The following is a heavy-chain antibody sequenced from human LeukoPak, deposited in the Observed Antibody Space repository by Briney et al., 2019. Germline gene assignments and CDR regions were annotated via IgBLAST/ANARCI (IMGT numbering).Heavy chain of an antibody. D-gene: IGHD2-15*01. CDR2: IYYSGST. V-gene: IGHV4-59*01. CDR1: GGSISSYY. CDR3: ARGRNCSGGSCYRRGYYFDY. J-gene: IGHJ4*02. Sequence: PSETLSLTCTVSGGSISSYYWSWIRQPPGKGLEWIGYIYYSGSTNYNPSLKSPVTISVDTSKNQFSPKLSSVTAADTAVYYCARGRNCSGGSCYRRGYYFDYWGQGTLVTVPS.